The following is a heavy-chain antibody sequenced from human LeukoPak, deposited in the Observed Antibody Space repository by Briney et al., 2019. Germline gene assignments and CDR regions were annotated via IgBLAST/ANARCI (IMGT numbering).Heavy chain of an antibody. CDR3: APRGIGGVDWFDP. Sequence: GGSVRLSCGASGLTFNRRTMNWVRQAPGKGLEWVSTITNDGVATYYADSVRGRFTVSRDNSRNTLYLQMNSLRVEDTAVYYCAPRGIGGVDWFDPWGQGTLVTVSS. D-gene: IGHD2-8*02. CDR2: ITNDGVAT. CDR1: GLTFNRRT. J-gene: IGHJ5*02. V-gene: IGHV3-23*01.